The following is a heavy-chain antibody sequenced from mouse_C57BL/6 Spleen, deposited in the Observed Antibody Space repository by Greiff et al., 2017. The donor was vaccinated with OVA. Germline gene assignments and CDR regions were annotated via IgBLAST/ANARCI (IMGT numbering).Heavy chain of an antibody. CDR2: IYPGDGDT. J-gene: IGHJ3*01. CDR1: GYAFRSSW. CDR3: ARGGDYDGLFAY. Sequence: VQLQQSGAELVKPGASVKISCKASGYAFRSSWMNWVKQRPGKGLEWIGQIYPGDGDTNYNGKFKGKATLTADKSSSTAYMQLSSLTSEDSAVYFCARGGDYDGLFAYWGQGTLVTVSA. V-gene: IGHV1-80*01. D-gene: IGHD2-3*01.